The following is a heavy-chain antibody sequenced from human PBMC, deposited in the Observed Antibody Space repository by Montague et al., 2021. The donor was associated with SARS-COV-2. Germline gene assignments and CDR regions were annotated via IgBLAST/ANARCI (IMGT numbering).Heavy chain of an antibody. CDR2: MYYSRGT. J-gene: IGHJ3*01. V-gene: IGHV4-39*07. CDR1: GDSISSSSSS. D-gene: IGHD2-21*01. Sequence: SETLSLTCTVSGDSISSSSSSWGWIGQPPGKGLEWIGSMYYSRGTYYNPSLKSRVTISVDTSKNQFSLKLTSATAADTATYYCARGQVTAFAIPIVFPAAGALDSWGRGTTVTVSS. CDR3: ARGQVTAFAIPIVFPAAGALDS.